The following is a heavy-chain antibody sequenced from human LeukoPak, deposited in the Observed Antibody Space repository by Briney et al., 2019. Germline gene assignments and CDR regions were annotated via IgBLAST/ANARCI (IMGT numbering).Heavy chain of an antibody. CDR2: ISNNGGYT. CDR1: GFTVYTNS. J-gene: IGHJ4*02. D-gene: IGHD2-15*01. Sequence: GGSLRLSCAVSGFTVYTNSMSWVRQVPGKGLEWVSAISNNGGYTYYADSVQGRFTISRDNSKSTLCLQMNSLRAEDTAVYYCAKQLGYCSDGSCYFPYWGQGTLVTVSS. V-gene: IGHV3-23*01. CDR3: AKQLGYCSDGSCYFPY.